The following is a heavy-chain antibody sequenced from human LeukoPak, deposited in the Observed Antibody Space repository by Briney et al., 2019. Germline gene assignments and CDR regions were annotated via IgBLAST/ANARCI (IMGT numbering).Heavy chain of an antibody. J-gene: IGHJ6*03. V-gene: IGHV4-4*07. D-gene: IGHD6-6*01. CDR3: ARGAPEYSSSWNYYYYYMDV. CDR1: GGSISSYY. Sequence: KPSETLSLTCTVSGGSISSYYWSWIRQPAGKGLEWIGRIYTSGSTNYNPSLKSRVTMSVDTSKNQFSLKLSSVTAADTAVYYCARGAPEYSSSWNYYYYYMDVWGKGTTVTVSS. CDR2: IYTSGST.